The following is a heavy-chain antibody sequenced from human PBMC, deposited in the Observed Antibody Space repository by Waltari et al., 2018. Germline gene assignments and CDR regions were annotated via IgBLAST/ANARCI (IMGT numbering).Heavy chain of an antibody. V-gene: IGHV4-39*01. J-gene: IGHJ4*02. CDR1: GGSVTDTSHL. CDR2: IYYDGNT. D-gene: IGHD2-2*01. CDR3: ARQGLYCRSSNCVGLDFSH. Sequence: QESGPGLLKPSETLYLTCAVSGGSVTDTSHLWGWNRQAPGKGLEWLGNIYYDGNTTSNPSLTSRVSISVDTSQKQFSLKLTSVTATDTAVYYCARQGLYCRSSNCVGLDFSHWGQGTLVAVS.